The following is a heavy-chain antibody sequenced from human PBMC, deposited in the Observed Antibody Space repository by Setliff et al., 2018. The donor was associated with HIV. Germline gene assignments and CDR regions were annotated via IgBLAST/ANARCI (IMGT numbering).Heavy chain of an antibody. CDR2: IYYSGST. D-gene: IGHD3-22*01. Sequence: SETLSLTCTVSGGSISSFYWNWIRQPPGKGLEWIGYIYYSGSTNYNASLKSRVTISVGTSKSQFSLKLTSVTAADTAVYYCAKASRGEYYDNSGFFVTYFDYWGQGKLVTVSS. CDR1: GGSISSFY. V-gene: IGHV4-59*08. J-gene: IGHJ4*02. CDR3: AKASRGEYYDNSGFFVTYFDY.